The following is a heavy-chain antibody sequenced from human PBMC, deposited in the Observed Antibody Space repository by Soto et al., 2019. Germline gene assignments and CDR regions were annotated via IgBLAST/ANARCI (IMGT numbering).Heavy chain of an antibody. CDR2: INPDGSRA. J-gene: IGHJ4*02. CDR1: GFTFSDSW. D-gene: IGHD2-8*02. V-gene: IGHV3-74*01. Sequence: EVQLVESGGGLVQPGGSLRLSCAASGFTFSDSWMHWVRQAPGTGLVWVSYINPDGSRANYADSVKGRFTISRDNAKNMVYVEMNSLRADDTALYFCARDLTGNVADSWGQGTPVIVSS. CDR3: ARDLTGNVADS.